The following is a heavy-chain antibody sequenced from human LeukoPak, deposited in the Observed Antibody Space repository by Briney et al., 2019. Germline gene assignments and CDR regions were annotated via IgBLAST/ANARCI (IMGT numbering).Heavy chain of an antibody. D-gene: IGHD6-13*01. Sequence: GGSLRLSCAASGFTFSSYGMHWVRQAPGKGLEWVAVISYDGSNKYYADSVKGRFTISRDNSKNTLYLQMNSLRAEDTAVYYCAKDLSIAAADEAFDIWGQGTMVTVSS. CDR1: GFTFSSYG. J-gene: IGHJ3*02. CDR3: AKDLSIAAADEAFDI. CDR2: ISYDGSNK. V-gene: IGHV3-30*18.